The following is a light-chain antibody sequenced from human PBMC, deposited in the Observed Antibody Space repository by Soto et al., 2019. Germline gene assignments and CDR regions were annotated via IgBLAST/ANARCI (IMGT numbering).Light chain of an antibody. J-gene: IGKJ1*01. CDR2: GAS. Sequence: EIVLTQTPGTLSLSPGERGTLSCRASQSVTNSYLAWYQQKPGQAPRLLIYGASSRATGIPDRFRGSGSGTDFTLTISRVEPEDFAVYYCLQYGSSLGTFGQGTNVEVK. V-gene: IGKV3-20*01. CDR3: LQYGSSLGT. CDR1: QSVTNSY.